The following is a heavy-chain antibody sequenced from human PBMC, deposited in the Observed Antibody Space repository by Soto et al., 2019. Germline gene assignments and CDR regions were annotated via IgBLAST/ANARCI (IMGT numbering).Heavy chain of an antibody. CDR1: GYTFTSSG. D-gene: IGHD3-16*01. CDR3: ARGGDYLWGTYYRSPDYVDY. CDR2: ISPYSGDT. V-gene: IGHV1-18*01. J-gene: IGHJ4*02. Sequence: QVQLVQSGAEVRKPGASVRLSCKASGYTFTSSGLSWVRQDPGHGLEWMGWISPYSGDTNYAQKLRGRVTMTTDTATSTAYMELWSLRSDDTAVYYCARGGDYLWGTYYRSPDYVDYWGQGTLVTVSS.